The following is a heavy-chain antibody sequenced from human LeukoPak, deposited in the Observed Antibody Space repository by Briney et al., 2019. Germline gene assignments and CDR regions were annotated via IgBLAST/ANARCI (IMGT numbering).Heavy chain of an antibody. CDR2: IYYSGST. J-gene: IGHJ6*03. Sequence: SETLSLTCTVSGGSISSYYWSWIRQPPGKGLEWIGYIYYSGSTNYNPSLKSRVTISVDTSKNQFSLKLRSVTAADTAVYYCASALLKYGSGISYSYYMDVWGKGTTVTVSS. CDR3: ASALLKYGSGISYSYYMDV. V-gene: IGHV4-59*08. D-gene: IGHD3-10*01. CDR1: GGSISSYY.